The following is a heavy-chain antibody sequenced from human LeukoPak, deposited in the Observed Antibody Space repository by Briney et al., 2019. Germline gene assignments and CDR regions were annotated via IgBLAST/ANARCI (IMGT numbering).Heavy chain of an antibody. V-gene: IGHV1-2*02. Sequence: GASVKVSCKASGYTFTGYYMHWVRQAPGQGLKWMGWFNPNMGGTNYAQKFQGRVTMTRDTSISTAYMELSRLRSDDTAVYYCARDLGRYCSSTSCWGYYFDYWGQGTLVTVSS. J-gene: IGHJ4*02. CDR2: FNPNMGGT. CDR1: GYTFTGYY. D-gene: IGHD2-2*01. CDR3: ARDLGRYCSSTSCWGYYFDY.